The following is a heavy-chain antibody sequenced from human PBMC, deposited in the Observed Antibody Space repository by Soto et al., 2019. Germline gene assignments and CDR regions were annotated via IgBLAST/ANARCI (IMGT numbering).Heavy chain of an antibody. V-gene: IGHV3-74*01. CDR1: GFTFSSYW. CDR3: ASASRNYYYSGMDV. CDR2: INSDGSST. Sequence: VVSLRLSCEASGFTFSSYWMHWVRQAPGKGLVWVSRINSDGSSTSYADSVKVRFTISRDNAKNTLYLQMNSLSAEDTAVYYCASASRNYYYSGMDVWGQGTTVTVSS. J-gene: IGHJ6*02.